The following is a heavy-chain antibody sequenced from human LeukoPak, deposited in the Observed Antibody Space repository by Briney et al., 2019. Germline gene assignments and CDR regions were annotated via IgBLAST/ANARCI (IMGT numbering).Heavy chain of an antibody. CDR1: GGSISSGGYY. D-gene: IGHD4-23*01. Sequence: SQTLSLTCNVPGGSISSGGYYWSWVRQHPVKGLEWIGYIYYSGRTYYNPSLKSGVTISVDTSKRQFSLKLVSVTAADTAVYYCARVKESDGNSWFDPWGQGTLVTVSS. J-gene: IGHJ5*02. CDR2: IYYSGRT. V-gene: IGHV4-31*03. CDR3: ARVKESDGNSWFDP.